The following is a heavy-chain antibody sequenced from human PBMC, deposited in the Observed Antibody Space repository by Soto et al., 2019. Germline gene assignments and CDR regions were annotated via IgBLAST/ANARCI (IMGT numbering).Heavy chain of an antibody. CDR2: IYPGDSDT. Sequence: PGESLKISCKGSGYSFTSYWIGWVRQMPGNGLEWMGIIYPGDSDTRYSPSFQGQVTISADKSISTAYLQWSSLKASDTAMYYCARSMGVTRYYYYGMDVWGQGTTVTVSS. V-gene: IGHV5-51*01. CDR1: GYSFTSYW. D-gene: IGHD3-10*01. CDR3: ARSMGVTRYYYYGMDV. J-gene: IGHJ6*02.